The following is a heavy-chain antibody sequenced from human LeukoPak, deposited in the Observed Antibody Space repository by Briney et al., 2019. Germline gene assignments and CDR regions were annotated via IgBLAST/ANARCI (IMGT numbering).Heavy chain of an antibody. V-gene: IGHV3-33*01. CDR1: GFTFSSYG. J-gene: IGHJ3*02. CDR3: ARDIGRDGYNLGI. D-gene: IGHD5-24*01. Sequence: GGSLRLSCAASGFTFSSYGMHWVRQAPGKGLEWVAVIWYDGSNKYYADSMKGRFTISRDNSKNTLYLQMNSLRAEDTAVYYCARDIGRDGYNLGIWGQGTMVTVSS. CDR2: IWYDGSNK.